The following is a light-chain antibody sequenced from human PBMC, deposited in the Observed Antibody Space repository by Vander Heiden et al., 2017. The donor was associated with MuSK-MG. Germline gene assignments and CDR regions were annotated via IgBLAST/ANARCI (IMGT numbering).Light chain of an antibody. CDR3: QQRDSTPPT. V-gene: IGKV1-39*01. CDR2: AAS. CDR1: QSISSY. J-gene: IGKJ1*01. Sequence: DIQMTQSPSSLSASVGDRVTISCRASQSISSYLNWYQQKPGKAPKLLIYAASSLHSGVPSRFSGSGSGTDFTLTISRLHPEDFATYYCQQRDSTPPTFGQGTKVEIK.